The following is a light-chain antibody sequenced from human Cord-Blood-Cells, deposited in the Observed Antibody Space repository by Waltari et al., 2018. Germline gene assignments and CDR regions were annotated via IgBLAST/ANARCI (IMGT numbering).Light chain of an antibody. CDR2: GAS. CDR3: QQYNNWPLT. J-gene: IGKJ3*01. V-gene: IGKV3-15*01. Sequence: IVMSQSPPTLSVSPRERATLSCRASQSVSSYLAWYQQKPGQAPRLLIYGASTRATGIPARFSGSGSGTEFTLTISSLQSEDFAVYYCQQYNNWPLTFGPGTKVDIK. CDR1: QSVSSY.